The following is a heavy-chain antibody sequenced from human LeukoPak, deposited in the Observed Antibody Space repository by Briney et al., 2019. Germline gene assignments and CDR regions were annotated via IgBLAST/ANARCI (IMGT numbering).Heavy chain of an antibody. CDR1: GYSENFLG. Sequence: ASVKLSRKTSGYSENFLGITWVRHAPGQGLEWRVCINPNRGGTNYAQNFQGGVTMPRDTPISTAPRELSRLRSEHTAVFYWARDERYDISGYPFHFWRRGTVLTVSS. CDR3: ARDERYDISGYPFHF. D-gene: IGHD3-22*01. V-gene: IGHV1-2*02. CDR2: INPNRGGT. J-gene: IGHJ2*01.